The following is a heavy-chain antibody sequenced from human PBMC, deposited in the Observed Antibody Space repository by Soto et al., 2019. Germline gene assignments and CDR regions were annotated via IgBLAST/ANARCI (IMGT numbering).Heavy chain of an antibody. J-gene: IGHJ4*02. Sequence: GGSLRLSCAASGLTFSTYGCHWVRQAPGKGLEWVAVISNDVRNIHYAESVKGRFTISRDNSKNTLYLQMNSLKPNDTAVYYYLKETLGGITPVLMRGPVWGKGTLVTVSS. V-gene: IGHV3-30*18. CDR3: LKETLGGITPVLMRGPV. CDR2: ISNDVRNI. CDR1: GLTFSTYG. D-gene: IGHD1-20*01.